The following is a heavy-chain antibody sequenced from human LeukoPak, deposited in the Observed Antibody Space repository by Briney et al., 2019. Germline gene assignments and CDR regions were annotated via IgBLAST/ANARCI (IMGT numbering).Heavy chain of an antibody. CDR2: ISGSGNDI. D-gene: IGHD3/OR15-3a*01. Sequence: GGSLRLSCATSGFIFSGYYMSWIRQAPGKGLEWVSYISGSGNDISYADSVKGRFTISSDNAKGSLYLQMNSLRAADTAVYYCGTHAGRTGSDDWGQGTLVTVSS. CDR1: GFIFSGYY. CDR3: GTHAGRTGSDD. V-gene: IGHV3-11*01. J-gene: IGHJ4*02.